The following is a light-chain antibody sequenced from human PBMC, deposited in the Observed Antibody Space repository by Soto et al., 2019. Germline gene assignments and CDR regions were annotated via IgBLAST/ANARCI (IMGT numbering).Light chain of an antibody. V-gene: IGLV2-23*01. J-gene: IGLJ2*01. CDR3: CSYVTGTTNVI. CDR2: RGS. Sequence: QSALTQPASVSGSPGQSITISCTGITSDVGDDNLVSWYQQYPGKVPKLIIYRGSNRPSGVSDRFSGSKSGNTASLAISGLQAEDEADYYCCSYVTGTTNVIFGGGTKLTVL. CDR1: TSDVGDDNL.